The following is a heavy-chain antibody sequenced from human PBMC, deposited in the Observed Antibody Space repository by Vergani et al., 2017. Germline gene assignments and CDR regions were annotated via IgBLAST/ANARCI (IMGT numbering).Heavy chain of an antibody. J-gene: IGHJ6*03. Sequence: QVQLQQWGAGLLKPSETLSLTCAVYGGSFSGYYWSWIRQPPGKGLEWIGEINHSGSTNYNPSLKSRVTISVDTSKNQFSLKLSSVTAADTAVYYCARDGGCSSTSCYSYYYYYYYMDVWGKGTTVTVSS. D-gene: IGHD2-2*01. CDR1: GGSFSGYY. CDR3: ARDGGCSSTSCYSYYYYYYYMDV. V-gene: IGHV4-34*01. CDR2: INHSGST.